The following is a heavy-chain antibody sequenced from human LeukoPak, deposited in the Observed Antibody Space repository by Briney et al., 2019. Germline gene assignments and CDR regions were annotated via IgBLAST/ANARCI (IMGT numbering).Heavy chain of an antibody. J-gene: IGHJ4*02. V-gene: IGHV3-30*02. Sequence: PGGSLRLSCGASGFTFTSYGMHWVRQAPGKGLVWVAFIRYDGTETYYADSVKGRFTISRDDSKNTLSLQMNSLRAEDTAVYYCAKGLVGSLGTYYFDYWGQGTLVTVSS. CDR1: GFTFTSYG. CDR3: AKGLVGSLGTYYFDY. D-gene: IGHD2-2*01. CDR2: IRYDGTET.